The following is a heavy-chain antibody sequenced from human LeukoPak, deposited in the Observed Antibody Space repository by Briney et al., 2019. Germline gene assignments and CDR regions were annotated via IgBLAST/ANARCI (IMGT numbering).Heavy chain of an antibody. D-gene: IGHD3-10*01. V-gene: IGHV3-30*18. CDR3: AKGVWFGEFYY. J-gene: IGHJ4*02. Sequence: GGSLRLSCAASGFTLCGYGMHWVRQAPGKGLEWVAVISYDGSHKYYADSVKGRFTISRDNSENTLYLQMNSLRAEDTAVYYCAKGVWFGEFYYWGQGTLVTVSS. CDR2: ISYDGSHK. CDR1: GFTLCGYG.